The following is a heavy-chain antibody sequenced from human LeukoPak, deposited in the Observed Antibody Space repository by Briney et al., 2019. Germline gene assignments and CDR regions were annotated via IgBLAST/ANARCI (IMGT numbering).Heavy chain of an antibody. CDR1: GITVSSDY. J-gene: IGHJ5*02. V-gene: IGHV3-66*01. D-gene: IGHD3-3*01. Sequence: GGSLRLSCATSGITVSSDYMRWVRQARGKGLEWVSVIYSDGSTYYADSVKGRFTISRDNSKNTLYLQMNSLRAEDTAVYYCASSYDFWSGDNWFDPWGQGTLVTVSS. CDR3: ASSYDFWSGDNWFDP. CDR2: IYSDGST.